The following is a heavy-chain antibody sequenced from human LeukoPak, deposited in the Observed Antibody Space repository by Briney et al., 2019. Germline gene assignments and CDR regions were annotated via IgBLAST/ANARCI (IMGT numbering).Heavy chain of an antibody. D-gene: IGHD3-22*01. J-gene: IGHJ4*02. Sequence: PGGSLRLSCAASGFTFSSYGMHWVRQAPDKGLEWVAFIRYDGSNKYYADSVKGRFTISRDNSKNTLYLQMNSLRAEDTAVYYCAKDTYYYDSSGDGTFDYWGQGTLVTVSS. CDR2: IRYDGSNK. CDR3: AKDTYYYDSSGDGTFDY. V-gene: IGHV3-30*02. CDR1: GFTFSSYG.